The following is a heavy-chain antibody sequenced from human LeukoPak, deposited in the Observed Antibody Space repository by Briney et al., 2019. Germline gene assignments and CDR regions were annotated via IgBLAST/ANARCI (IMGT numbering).Heavy chain of an antibody. J-gene: IGHJ4*02. CDR2: IIPIFGTA. V-gene: IGHV1-69*13. CDR1: GGTFSSYA. Sequence: ASVKVSCKASGGTFSSYAISWVRQAPGQGLEWMGGIIPIFGTANHAQKFQGRVTITADESTSTAYMELSSLRSEDTAVYYCARGHGNILTGYLYDYWGQGTLVTVSS. CDR3: ARGHGNILTGYLYDY. D-gene: IGHD3-9*01.